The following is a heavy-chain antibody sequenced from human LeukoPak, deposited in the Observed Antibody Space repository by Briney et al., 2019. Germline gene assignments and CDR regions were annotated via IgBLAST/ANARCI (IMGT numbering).Heavy chain of an antibody. CDR3: ARATPKTWSSGWLKNYYGMDV. CDR2: INPSGGST. D-gene: IGHD6-19*01. V-gene: IGHV1-46*01. J-gene: IGHJ6*02. Sequence: ASVKVSCKASGYTFTSYGISWVRQAPGQGLEWMGIINPSGGSTSYAQKFQGRVTMTRGTSTSTVYMELSSLRSEDTAVYYCARATPKTWSSGWLKNYYGMDVWGQGTTVTVSS. CDR1: GYTFTSYG.